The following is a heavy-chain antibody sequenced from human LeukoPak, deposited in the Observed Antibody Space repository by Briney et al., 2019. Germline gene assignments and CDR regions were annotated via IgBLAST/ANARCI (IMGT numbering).Heavy chain of an antibody. D-gene: IGHD2-8*01. CDR1: GGSISSSSYY. CDR2: IYYSGST. CDR3: ARVGYCTNGVCSQRIFDY. J-gene: IGHJ4*02. Sequence: SETLSLTCTVSGGSISSSSYYWGWIRQPPGKGLEWIGSIYYSGSTYYNPSLKSRVTISVDTSKNQFSLKLSSVTAADTAVYYCARVGYCTNGVCSQRIFDYWGQGTLVTVSS. V-gene: IGHV4-39*01.